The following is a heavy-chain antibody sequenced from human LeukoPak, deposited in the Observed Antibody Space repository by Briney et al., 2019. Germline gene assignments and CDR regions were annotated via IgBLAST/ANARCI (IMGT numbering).Heavy chain of an antibody. Sequence: PGGSLRLSCAASGFTFSSYAMSWVRQAPGKGLEWVSAISGSGGSTYYADSVKGRFTISRDNSKNTLYLQMNSLRAEDTAVYYCAKDKLSDSSGYYYYFDYWGQGTLVTVSS. CDR3: AKDKLSDSSGYYYYFDY. J-gene: IGHJ4*02. CDR2: ISGSGGST. D-gene: IGHD3-22*01. CDR1: GFTFSSYA. V-gene: IGHV3-23*01.